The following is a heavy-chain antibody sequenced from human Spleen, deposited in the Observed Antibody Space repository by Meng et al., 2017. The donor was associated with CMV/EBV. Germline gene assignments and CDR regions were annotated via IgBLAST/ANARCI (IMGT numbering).Heavy chain of an antibody. CDR3: ARGRGYSSYGDFDY. CDR1: GGSFSGYY. Sequence: GSLRLSCAVYGGSFSGYYWSWIRQPPGKGLEWIGEINHSGSTNYNPSLKSRVTISVDTSKNQFSLKLSSVTAADTAVYYCARGRGYSSYGDFDYWGQGTLVTVSS. D-gene: IGHD5-12*01. V-gene: IGHV4-34*01. CDR2: INHSGST. J-gene: IGHJ4*02.